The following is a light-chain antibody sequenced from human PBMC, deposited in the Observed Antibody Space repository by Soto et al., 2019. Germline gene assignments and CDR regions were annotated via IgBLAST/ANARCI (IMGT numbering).Light chain of an antibody. CDR1: QTIYSN. V-gene: IGKV3-15*01. CDR2: RAS. J-gene: IGKJ1*01. Sequence: IVMTQSPATLSVSPGERATLSCRAGQTIYSNVAWYQQRPGQAPRLLIYRASTRTTGVPARFSGSGSGTGFTLTMSGLQSEEFALYYCQQYQNLWTFREGTKVEIK. CDR3: QQYQNLWT.